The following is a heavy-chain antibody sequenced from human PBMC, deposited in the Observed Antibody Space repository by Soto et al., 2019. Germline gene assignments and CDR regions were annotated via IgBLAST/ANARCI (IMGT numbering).Heavy chain of an antibody. CDR3: ARDLDAGMGSGSYYSHYYYYGMDV. CDR2: IYHSGST. J-gene: IGHJ6*02. V-gene: IGHV4-4*02. Sequence: SETLSLTCAVSGCSISSSNWWSWVRQPPGKGLEWIGEIYHSGSTNYNPSLKSRVTISVDKSKNQFSLKLSSVTAADTAVYYCARDLDAGMGSGSYYSHYYYYGMDVWGQGTTVTVSS. CDR1: GCSISSSNW. D-gene: IGHD3-10*01.